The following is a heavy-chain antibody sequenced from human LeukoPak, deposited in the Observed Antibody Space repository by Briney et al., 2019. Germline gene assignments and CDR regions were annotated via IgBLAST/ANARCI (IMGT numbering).Heavy chain of an antibody. J-gene: IGHJ4*02. CDR3: TTSHSKYSSGWAFDY. Sequence: GGSLRLSCAASGFTFNNAWMSWVRQAPGKGLEWVGRIKSKTDGGTTDYAAPVKGRFTISRDDSKNTLYLQMNSLKTEDTAVYYCTTSHSKYSSGWAFDYWGQGTLVTVSS. CDR1: GFTFNNAW. CDR2: IKSKTDGGTT. V-gene: IGHV3-15*01. D-gene: IGHD6-19*01.